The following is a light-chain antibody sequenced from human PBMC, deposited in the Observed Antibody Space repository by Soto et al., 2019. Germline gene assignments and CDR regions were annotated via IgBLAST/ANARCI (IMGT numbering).Light chain of an antibody. CDR3: QQDSSWPLT. CDR1: QDIRSS. J-gene: IGKJ4*01. V-gene: IGKV3-15*01. CDR2: GAS. Sequence: EIVMTQSPATLPVSPGERVTLSCRASQDIRSSLAWYQQKPGQAPRLLIYGASIRATGVPATFSGSGSGTEFTLSISSLQSEHLGVYYCQQDSSWPLTFGGGTKVEIK.